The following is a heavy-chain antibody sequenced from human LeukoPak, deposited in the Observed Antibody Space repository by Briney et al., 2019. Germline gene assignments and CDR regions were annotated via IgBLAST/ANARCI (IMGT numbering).Heavy chain of an antibody. CDR1: GFTFSSYG. CDR2: IRYDGSNK. V-gene: IGHV3-30*02. J-gene: IGHJ6*03. Sequence: GGSLRLSCAASGFTFSSYGMHWVRQAPGKGLEWVAFIRYDGSNKYYADSVKGRFTISRDNSKSTLYLQLNSLRAEDTAECYCAKLLYWGASDYYYYMDVWGKGTTVTISS. D-gene: IGHD3-10*02. CDR3: AKLLYWGASDYYYYMDV.